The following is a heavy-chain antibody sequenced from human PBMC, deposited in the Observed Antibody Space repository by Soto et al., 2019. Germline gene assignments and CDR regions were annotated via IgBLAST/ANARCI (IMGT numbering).Heavy chain of an antibody. CDR3: ASQVGPGVSYYGMDV. V-gene: IGHV1-69*05. D-gene: IGHD2-15*01. CDR1: GGTFSSYA. Sequence: QVQLVQSGAEVKKPGSSVKVSCKASGGTFSSYAISWVRQAPGQGLEWMGGIIPIFGTANYAQKFQGRVRTTPDESTSTAYMELSSLRSEATAEYYWASQVGPGVSYYGMDVWGQGTTVTVSS. CDR2: IIPIFGTA. J-gene: IGHJ6*02.